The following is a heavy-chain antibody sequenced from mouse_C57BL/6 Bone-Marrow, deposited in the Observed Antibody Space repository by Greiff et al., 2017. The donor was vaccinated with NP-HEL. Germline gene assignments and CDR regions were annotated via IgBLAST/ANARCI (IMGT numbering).Heavy chain of an antibody. CDR1: GSPFPGYY. Sequence: VRLHQPEPGLLKPGASVRLSGKPSGSPFPGYYMNWLKQSPEKSLGWIGEINPSTGDTTYNQKFKAKATLTVDKSSSTAYMQLKSLTSEDSAVYYCARNAFAYWGQGTLVTVSA. CDR2: INPSTGDT. V-gene: IGHV1-42*01. CDR3: ARNAFAY. J-gene: IGHJ3*01.